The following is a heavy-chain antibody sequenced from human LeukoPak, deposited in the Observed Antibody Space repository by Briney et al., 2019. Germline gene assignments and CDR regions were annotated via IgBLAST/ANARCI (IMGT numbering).Heavy chain of an antibody. V-gene: IGHV6-1*01. Sequence: SQTLSLTCAISVDSVSSNSVSCIWIRQSPSRGLEWLGRTYYRSNSYHDYAVSVKRRLTINPDTSKNQFSLQLNSVSPEDTAVYYCARDLAWFDPWGQGTLVTVSS. CDR3: ARDLAWFDP. CDR1: VDSVSSNSVS. J-gene: IGHJ5*02. CDR2: TYYRSNSYH.